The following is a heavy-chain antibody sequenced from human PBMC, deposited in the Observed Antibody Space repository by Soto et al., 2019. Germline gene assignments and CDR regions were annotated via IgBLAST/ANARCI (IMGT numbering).Heavy chain of an antibody. CDR1: GDSISSDL. J-gene: IGHJ4*02. Sequence: VQLQESGPGLVRPSETVSLTCSVSGDSISSDLWRWVRQPPGKGVEWIGYIYYRGDTNYNPSLKSRDTISVDTSKNYFSLILSSVTAADTAVYYCARGRRSGYPDYWGQGTLVTVSS. CDR3: ARGRRSGYPDY. CDR2: IYYRGDT. D-gene: IGHD5-12*01. V-gene: IGHV4-59*01.